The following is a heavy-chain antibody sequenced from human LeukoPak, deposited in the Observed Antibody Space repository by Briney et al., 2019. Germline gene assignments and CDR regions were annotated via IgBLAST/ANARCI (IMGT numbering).Heavy chain of an antibody. CDR2: IYPGDSDT. J-gene: IGHJ4*02. V-gene: IGHV5-51*01. CDR3: ARHPSRAAAGTDY. CDR1: GYSFTSCW. D-gene: IGHD6-13*01. Sequence: HGESLKISCKGSGYSFTSCWIGWVRQMPGKGLEWMGIIYPGDSDTRYSPSFQGQVTISADKSISTAYLQWSSLKASDTAMYYCARHPSRAAAGTDYWGQGTLVTVSS.